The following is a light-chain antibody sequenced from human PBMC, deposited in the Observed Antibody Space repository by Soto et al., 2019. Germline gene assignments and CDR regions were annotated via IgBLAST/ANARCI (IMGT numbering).Light chain of an antibody. CDR3: QQRSNWPPIT. CDR2: DAS. Sequence: EIVLTQSPATLSLSPGERATLSSRASQSVSSYLAWYQQKPGQAPRLLIYDASNRATGIPARFSGSGSGTDFTLTISNLEPEDFAVYYCQQRSNWPPITFGGGTKVEIK. J-gene: IGKJ4*01. CDR1: QSVSSY. V-gene: IGKV3-11*01.